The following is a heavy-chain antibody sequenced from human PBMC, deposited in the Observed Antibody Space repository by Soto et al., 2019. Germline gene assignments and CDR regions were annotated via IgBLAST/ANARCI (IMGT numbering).Heavy chain of an antibody. CDR2: IYHSGST. J-gene: IGHJ3*02. D-gene: IGHD2-21*01. V-gene: IGHV4-4*02. Sequence: QVQLQESGPGLVKPSGTLSLTCAVSSGSISSSNWWSWVRQPPGKGLEWIGEIYHSGSTNYNQSLKSRVTISVDKSKNQFSLKLSSVTAADTAVYYCARLAYCGGDCYSGAFDIWGQGTMVTVSS. CDR3: ARLAYCGGDCYSGAFDI. CDR1: SGSISSSNW.